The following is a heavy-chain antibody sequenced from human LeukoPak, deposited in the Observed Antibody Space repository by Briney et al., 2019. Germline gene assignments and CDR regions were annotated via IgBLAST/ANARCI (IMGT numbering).Heavy chain of an antibody. CDR1: GGTFSSYA. D-gene: IGHD3-10*01. CDR2: IIPIFGTA. CDR3: ARDLWSDGGANDY. Sequence: SVKVSCKASGGTFSSYAISWVRQAPGQGLEWMGGIIPIFGTANYAQKFQGRVTITADESTSTAYMELSSLRSEDTAVYYCARDLWSDGGANDYWGQGTLVTVSS. J-gene: IGHJ4*02. V-gene: IGHV1-69*01.